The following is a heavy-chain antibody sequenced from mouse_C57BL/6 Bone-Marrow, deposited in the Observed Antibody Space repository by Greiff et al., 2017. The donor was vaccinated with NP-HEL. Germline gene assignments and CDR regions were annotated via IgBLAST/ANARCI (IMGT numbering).Heavy chain of an antibody. CDR3: ARGRIYYDYDEGFDY. J-gene: IGHJ2*01. CDR2: ISYDGSN. V-gene: IGHV3-6*01. CDR1: GYSITSGYY. D-gene: IGHD2-4*01. Sequence: VQLKQSGPGLVKPSQSLSLTCSVTGYSITSGYYWNWIRQFPGNKLEWMGYISYDGSNNYNPSLKNRISITRDTSKNQFFLKLNSVTTEDTATYYCARGRIYYDYDEGFDYWGQGTTLTVSS.